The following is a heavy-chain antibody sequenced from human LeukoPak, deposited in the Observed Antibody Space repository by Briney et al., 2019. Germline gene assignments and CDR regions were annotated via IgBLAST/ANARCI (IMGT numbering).Heavy chain of an antibody. CDR1: GGTFSSYA. V-gene: IGHV1-69*13. J-gene: IGHJ3*02. CDR3: ARPELGSDAFDI. CDR2: IIPIFGTA. Sequence: ASVKVSCKASGGTFSSYAISWVRQAPGQGLEWMGGIIPIFGTANYAQKFQGRVTITADESTSTAYMELSSLRSEDTAVYYCARPELGSDAFDIWGQGTMVTVSS. D-gene: IGHD7-27*01.